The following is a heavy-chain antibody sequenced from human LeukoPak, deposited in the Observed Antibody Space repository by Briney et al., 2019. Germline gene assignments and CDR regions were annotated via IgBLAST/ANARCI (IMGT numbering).Heavy chain of an antibody. V-gene: IGHV3-66*01. D-gene: IGHD4-17*01. CDR2: IYSGGST. Sequence: PGSSLRLSCAASGFTVSSNYMSWVRQAPGKGLEWVSVIYSGGSTYYADSVKGRFTISRDNSKNTLYLQMNSLRAEDTAVYYCASTFYGDSPPYWGQGTLVTVSS. CDR3: ASTFYGDSPPY. CDR1: GFTVSSNY. J-gene: IGHJ4*02.